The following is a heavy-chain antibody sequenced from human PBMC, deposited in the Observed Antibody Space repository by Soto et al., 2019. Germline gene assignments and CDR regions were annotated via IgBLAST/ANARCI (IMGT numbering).Heavy chain of an antibody. J-gene: IGHJ5*02. CDR1: GFSFSSYG. CDR2: ISIDGNDK. V-gene: IGHV3-33*01. CDR3: ARSGSGWYNWFGP. D-gene: IGHD3-22*01. Sequence: QVQLVESGGGVVQPGTSLRLSCAASGFSFSSYGMHWVRQTPGKGLEWLTVISIDGNDKNYGDSVKGRFIVSRDNSKNTLYLQMNPLRAEDTAVYYCARSGSGWYNWFGPWGQGTLVTVSS.